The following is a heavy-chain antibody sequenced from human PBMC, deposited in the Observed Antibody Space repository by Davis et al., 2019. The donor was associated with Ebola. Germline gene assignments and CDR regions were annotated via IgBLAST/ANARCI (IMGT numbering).Heavy chain of an antibody. V-gene: IGHV3-48*02. J-gene: IGHJ5*02. CDR3: ARDRFIMDSSSWYWFDP. Sequence: GGSLRLSCAAAGFTFSNYTMNWVRQAPGKVLEWVAFTSSVVRRDIFYTDSVKGRFTISRDNAENSLYLQMNSLKDEDTAVYYCARDRFIMDSSSWYWFDPWGQGTLVTVSS. CDR1: GFTFSNYT. D-gene: IGHD6-13*01. CDR2: TSSVVRRDI.